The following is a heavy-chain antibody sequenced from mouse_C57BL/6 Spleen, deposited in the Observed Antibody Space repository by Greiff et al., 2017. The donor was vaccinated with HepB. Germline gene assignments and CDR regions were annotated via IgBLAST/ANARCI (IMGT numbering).Heavy chain of an antibody. Sequence: VQLVESGAELVRPGASVTLSCKASGYTFTDYEMHWVKQTPVHGLEWIGAIDPETGGTAYNQKFKGKAILTADKSSSTAYMELRSLTSEDSAVYYCTRGYYSNLYYFDYWGQGTTLTVSS. CDR3: TRGYYSNLYYFDY. CDR1: GYTFTDYE. V-gene: IGHV1-15*01. J-gene: IGHJ2*01. D-gene: IGHD2-5*01. CDR2: IDPETGGT.